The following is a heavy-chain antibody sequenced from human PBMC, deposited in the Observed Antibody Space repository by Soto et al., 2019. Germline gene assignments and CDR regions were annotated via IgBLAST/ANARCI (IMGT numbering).Heavy chain of an antibody. J-gene: IGHJ5*02. Sequence: SVKVSFKASGGTFISYAISWVREAPGQGLEWMGGIIPIFGTANYAQKFQGRVTITADESTSTAYMELSSLRSEDTAVYYCARDRSGNNWFDPWGQGTLVTVSS. V-gene: IGHV1-69*13. CDR3: ARDRSGNNWFDP. CDR1: GGTFISYA. CDR2: IIPIFGTA. D-gene: IGHD3-3*01.